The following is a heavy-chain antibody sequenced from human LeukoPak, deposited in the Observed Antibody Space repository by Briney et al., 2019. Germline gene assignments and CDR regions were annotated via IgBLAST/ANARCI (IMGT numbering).Heavy chain of an antibody. CDR1: GGSISSSGYY. CDR2: IYYSGST. CDR3: ARFRTLTTHFDY. D-gene: IGHD4-11*01. V-gene: IGHV4-39*01. J-gene: IGHJ4*02. Sequence: PSETLSLTCTVSGGSISSSGYYWGWIRQPPGKGLEWIGTIYYSGSTYYNPSLKSRVTISVDTSKNQFSLKLSSVTAADTAVYYCARFRTLTTHFDYWGQGTLVTVS.